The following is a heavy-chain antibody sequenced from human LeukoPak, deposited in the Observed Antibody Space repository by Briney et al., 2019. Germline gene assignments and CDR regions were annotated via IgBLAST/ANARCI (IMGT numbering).Heavy chain of an antibody. Sequence: GGSLRLSCAASGFPFSTYNMSWVRQAPGKGLEWVSVIYGGGSTYYADSVEGRFTISRDNSKNTLYLQMNSLRAEDTAVYYCARAEVIAIFDYWGQGTLVTVSS. CDR1: GFPFSTYN. CDR3: ARAEVIAIFDY. V-gene: IGHV3-66*02. CDR2: IYGGGST. J-gene: IGHJ4*02. D-gene: IGHD2-21*01.